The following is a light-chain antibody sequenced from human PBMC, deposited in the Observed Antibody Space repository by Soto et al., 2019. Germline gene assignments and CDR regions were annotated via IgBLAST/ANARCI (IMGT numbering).Light chain of an antibody. CDR3: QQYNNCPPIT. V-gene: IGKV3D-15*01. CDR2: DAS. Sequence: EIVLTQSPATLSWSPLKISTLSCSASQSVSSNLACYRQIPGKAHRLLIYDASNRANGIPDRFSGSGSGTEFTLTIGSLQSEDFAVYYCQQYNNCPPITFGQRTKVDIK. CDR1: QSVSSN. J-gene: IGKJ1*01.